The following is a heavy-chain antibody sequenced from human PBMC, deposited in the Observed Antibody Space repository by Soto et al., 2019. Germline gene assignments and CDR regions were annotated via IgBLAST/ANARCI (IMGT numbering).Heavy chain of an antibody. CDR1: GFIFSTYD. CDR3: ARAGIEYRYAMDV. Sequence: GGSLRLSCTASGFIFSTYDMHWVRQATGKGLEWVSGIGTAGDPYYSGSVKGRFTISRENAKNSLYLQMNSLRAEDTAVYYCARAGIEYRYAMDVWGQGTTVTVSS. CDR2: IGTAGDP. D-gene: IGHD5-12*01. J-gene: IGHJ6*02. V-gene: IGHV3-13*05.